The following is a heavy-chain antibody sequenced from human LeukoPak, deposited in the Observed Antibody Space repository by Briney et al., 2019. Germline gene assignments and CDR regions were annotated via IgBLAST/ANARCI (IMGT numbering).Heavy chain of an antibody. D-gene: IGHD6-13*01. CDR1: EFTFTTYS. V-gene: IGHV3-23*01. CDR3: AKERSSSWPFSSSGGFDY. J-gene: IGHJ4*02. Sequence: GGSLRLSCAASEFTFTTYSMAWVRQAPGKGLEWVSAISGSGGSTYYADSVKGRFTISRDNSKNTLYLQMNSLRAEDTAVYYCAKERSSSWPFSSSGGFDYWGQGTLVTVSS. CDR2: ISGSGGST.